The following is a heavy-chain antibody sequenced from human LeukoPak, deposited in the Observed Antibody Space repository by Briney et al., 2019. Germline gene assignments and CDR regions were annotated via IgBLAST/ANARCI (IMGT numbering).Heavy chain of an antibody. V-gene: IGHV3-21*01. CDR2: IATSTNYL. D-gene: IGHD3-10*01. CDR1: VFTFFRYT. CDR3: AREAVYYGSGSYYDY. J-gene: IGHJ4*02. Sequence: GGSLRLSCAASVFTFFRYTMNWVRQAPGKGLEWVSSIATSTNYLYYADSLEGRFTISRDNAKNSLCLQMNSLRAEDTAVYYCAREAVYYGSGSYYDYWGQGTLVTVSS.